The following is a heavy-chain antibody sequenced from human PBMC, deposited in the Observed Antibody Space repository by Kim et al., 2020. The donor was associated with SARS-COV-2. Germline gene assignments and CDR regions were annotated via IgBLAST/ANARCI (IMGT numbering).Heavy chain of an antibody. D-gene: IGHD4-4*01. V-gene: IGHV1-46*01. CDR3: ARDPMTTVTTHYYYGMDV. J-gene: IGHJ6*02. CDR2: INPSGGST. Sequence: ASVKVSCKASGYTFTSYYMHWVRQAPGQGLEWMGIINPSGGSTSYAQKFQGRVTMTRDTSTSTVYMELSSLRSEDTAVYYCARDPMTTVTTHYYYGMDVWGQGTTVTVSS. CDR1: GYTFTSYY.